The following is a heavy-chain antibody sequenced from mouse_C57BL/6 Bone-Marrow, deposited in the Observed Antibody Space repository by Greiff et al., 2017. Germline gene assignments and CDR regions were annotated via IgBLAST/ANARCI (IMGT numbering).Heavy chain of an antibody. CDR2: ISSGGDYI. D-gene: IGHD1-1*01. J-gene: IGHJ2*01. CDR1: GFTFSSYA. Sequence: EVHLVESGEGLVKPGGSLKLSCAASGFTFSSYAMSWVRQTPEKRLEWVAYISSGGDYIYYADTVKGRFTISRDNARNTLYLQMSSLKSEDTAMYYCTRRIYYDGSSYEDDWGQGTTLTVSS. V-gene: IGHV5S21*01. CDR3: TRRIYYDGSSYEDD.